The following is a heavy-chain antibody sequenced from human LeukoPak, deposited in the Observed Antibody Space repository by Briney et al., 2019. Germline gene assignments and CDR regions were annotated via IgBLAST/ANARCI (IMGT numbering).Heavy chain of an antibody. Sequence: GASVKVSCKASGYTFTSYYMHWVRQAPGQGLEWMGIINPSGGSTSYAQKFQGRVTMTRDMSTSTVYMELSSLRSEDTAVYYCARARMITFGGVIVPPDYWGQGTLVTVSS. J-gene: IGHJ4*02. CDR3: ARARMITFGGVIVPPDY. CDR1: GYTFTSYY. CDR2: INPSGGST. V-gene: IGHV1-46*01. D-gene: IGHD3-16*02.